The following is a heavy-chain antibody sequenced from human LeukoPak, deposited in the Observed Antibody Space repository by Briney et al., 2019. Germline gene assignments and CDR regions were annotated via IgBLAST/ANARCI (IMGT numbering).Heavy chain of an antibody. CDR1: GYTFTSYG. V-gene: IGHV1-18*01. CDR3: ARGRLSHCSSTSCYLGPAVW. J-gene: IGHJ4*02. D-gene: IGHD2-2*01. Sequence: ASVKVSCKASGYTFTSYGISWVRQAPGQGLGWMGWISAYNGNTNNAQKLQGRVTMTTDTSTSTAYMELRSLRSDDTAVYYCARGRLSHCSSTSCYLGPAVWWGQGTLVTVSS. CDR2: ISAYNGNT.